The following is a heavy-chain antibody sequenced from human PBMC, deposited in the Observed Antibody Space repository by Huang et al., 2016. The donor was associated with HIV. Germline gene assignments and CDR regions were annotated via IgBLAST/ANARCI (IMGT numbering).Heavy chain of an antibody. CDR2: IQEDGSKR. CDR3: ARVGPAYYSAGRYYRDSFDI. V-gene: IGHV3-7*01. D-gene: IGHD3-10*01. Sequence: EVQLVESGGGLVQPGGSLRVSCAASGFTFNTYWMSWVRQAPGKVLAWVASIQEDGSKRGYVDSVKGRFTVSRDNVKNSVFLQMNSLRVEDTAVYYCARVGPAYYSAGRYYRDSFDIWGQGTVVIVSS. CDR1: GFTFNTYW. J-gene: IGHJ3*02.